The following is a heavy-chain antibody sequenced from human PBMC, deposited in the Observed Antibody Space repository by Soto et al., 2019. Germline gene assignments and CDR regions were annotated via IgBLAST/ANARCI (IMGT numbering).Heavy chain of an antibody. CDR1: GGSISSSSYY. CDR2: IYYSGST. D-gene: IGHD6-13*01. V-gene: IGHV4-39*01. CDR3: ARHGSSWYEEPDYYFDY. J-gene: IGHJ4*02. Sequence: QLQLQESGPGLVKPSETLSLTCTVSGGSISSSSYYWGWIRQPPGKGLEWIGSIYYSGSTYYNPSLKSRVTISVDTSKNQFSLKLSSVTAADTAVYYCARHGSSWYEEPDYYFDYWGQGTLVTVSS.